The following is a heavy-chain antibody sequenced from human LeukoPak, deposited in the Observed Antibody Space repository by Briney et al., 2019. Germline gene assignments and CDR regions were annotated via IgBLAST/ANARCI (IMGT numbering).Heavy chain of an antibody. CDR3: AAQRGASLHDFWSTRLFDP. J-gene: IGHJ5*02. CDR2: IVLGSGNT. Sequence: SVKVSCKASGFTFHTSAMQWVRLARGQRLEWIGWIVLGSGNTVYSHKFHDRVIITRDMSTSTVYMELDSLGSEDTAVYYCAAQRGASLHDFWSTRLFDPWGQGTLVTVSS. CDR1: GFTFHTSA. V-gene: IGHV1-58*02. D-gene: IGHD3-3*01.